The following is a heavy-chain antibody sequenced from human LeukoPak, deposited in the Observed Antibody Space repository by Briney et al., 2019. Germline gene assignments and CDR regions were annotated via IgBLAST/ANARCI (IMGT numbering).Heavy chain of an antibody. J-gene: IGHJ5*02. CDR3: ARGEGSSMVRGVIFWFDP. V-gene: IGHV4-59*01. CDR2: IYYSGTT. D-gene: IGHD3-10*01. CDR1: GVSISSYY. Sequence: SETLSLTCTVSGVSISSYYWNWIRQPPGKGLEWSGSIYYSGTTNYNPSLKSRVTISLDTSKTQFSLKLSSVTAVDTAVCYRARGEGSSMVRGVIFWFDPWGQGSLVTVSS.